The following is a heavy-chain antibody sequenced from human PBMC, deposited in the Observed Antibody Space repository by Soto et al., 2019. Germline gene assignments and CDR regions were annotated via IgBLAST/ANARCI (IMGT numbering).Heavy chain of an antibody. V-gene: IGHV4-59*01. CDR1: RGSISSYY. Sequence: SETLSLTCTVSRGSISSYYWSWIRQPPGKGLEWIGDISYNGSTKYNPSLKSRVAISVDTSKRQFSLRLTSVTAADTAVYYCARGKGYGYRGISYGMDVWGQGTTVTVSS. J-gene: IGHJ6*02. D-gene: IGHD5-18*01. CDR2: ISYNGST. CDR3: ARGKGYGYRGISYGMDV.